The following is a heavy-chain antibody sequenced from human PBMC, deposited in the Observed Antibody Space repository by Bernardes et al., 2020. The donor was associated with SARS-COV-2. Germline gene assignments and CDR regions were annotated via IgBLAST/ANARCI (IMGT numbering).Heavy chain of an antibody. D-gene: IGHD3-10*01. CDR2: INHSGST. CDR3: ARGRVGRITTRMDV. J-gene: IGHJ6*02. Sequence: SETLSPTCAVYVGSFSDYYWSWIRQPPGKGLEWIGEINHSGSTNSNPSLKSRVTISVDTSKNQFSLKLSSVTAADTAVYYCARGRVGRITTRMDVWGQGTTVTVSS. V-gene: IGHV4-34*01. CDR1: VGSFSDYY.